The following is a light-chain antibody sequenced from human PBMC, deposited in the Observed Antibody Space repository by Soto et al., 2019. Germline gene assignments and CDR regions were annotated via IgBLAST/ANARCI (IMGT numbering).Light chain of an antibody. CDR3: QQRSNWPPTWT. CDR2: EVS. V-gene: IGKV3-11*01. J-gene: IGKJ1*01. CDR1: QSINSE. Sequence: EIVMTQSPATLSLSPGERAALSCRASQSINSELAWYQQKPGQAPRLLIYEVSNRATGIPPRFSGSGSGTDFTLSISSVEPEDFAVYYCQQRSNWPPTWTFGQGTKVEIK.